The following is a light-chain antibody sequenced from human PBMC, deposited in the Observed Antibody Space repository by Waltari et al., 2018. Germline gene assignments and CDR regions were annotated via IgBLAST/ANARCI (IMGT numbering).Light chain of an antibody. V-gene: IGKV1-5*03. CDR1: QTIRSW. CDR3: QQYDSYPWT. CDR2: KAS. J-gene: IGKJ1*01. Sequence: DIQMTQSPSTLSASVGDRVTITCRASQTIRSWLAWYQHKPGKAPKLLIYKASNLESGVPSSFSGSGSGTEFTLTVSSLQPHDFATYYCQQYDSYPWTFGQGTKVEI.